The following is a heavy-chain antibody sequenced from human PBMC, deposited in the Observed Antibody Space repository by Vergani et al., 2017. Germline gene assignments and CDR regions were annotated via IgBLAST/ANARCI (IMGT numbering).Heavy chain of an antibody. Sequence: QVQLVQSGAEVKKPGSSVKVSCKASGGTLSSYAISWVRQAPGQGREWMGGIIPIFGTANYAQKFQGRVTLTADKSTSTAYMELSSLRSEDTAVYYCARDRAVGMGEYYFDYWGQGTLVTVSS. D-gene: IGHD1-26*01. CDR2: IIPIFGTA. V-gene: IGHV1-69*06. CDR3: ARDRAVGMGEYYFDY. CDR1: GGTLSSYA. J-gene: IGHJ4*02.